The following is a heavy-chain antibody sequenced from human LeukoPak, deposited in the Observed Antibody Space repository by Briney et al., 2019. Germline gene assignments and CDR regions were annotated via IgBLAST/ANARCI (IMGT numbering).Heavy chain of an antibody. V-gene: IGHV4-59*01. CDR2: IHYTGST. J-gene: IGHJ5*02. CDR3: AKGGNYGVGFGP. D-gene: IGHD4-11*01. CDR1: GGSISSYY. Sequence: SETLSLTCTVSGGSISSYYLSWIRQPPGKGLEWIAYIHYTGSTSHNPSLKSRVTTSVDTSRNQVFLRLSSVTAADTAVYYCAKGGNYGVGFGPWGQGTLVTVSS.